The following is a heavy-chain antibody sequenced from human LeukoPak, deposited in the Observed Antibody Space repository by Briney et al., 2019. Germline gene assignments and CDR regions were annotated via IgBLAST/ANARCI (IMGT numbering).Heavy chain of an antibody. CDR1: GFTVSSNY. D-gene: IGHD1/OR15-1a*01. Sequence: GGSLRLSCASSGFTVSSNYMSWVRQAPGKGLEWGSVTYTGGDTYYAESVRGRFAISRDNSKNTMYIQMNSLRAEDTAVYYCTSPPTTWGQGTLVTVSS. CDR3: TSPPTT. V-gene: IGHV3-53*01. J-gene: IGHJ5*02. CDR2: TYTGGDT.